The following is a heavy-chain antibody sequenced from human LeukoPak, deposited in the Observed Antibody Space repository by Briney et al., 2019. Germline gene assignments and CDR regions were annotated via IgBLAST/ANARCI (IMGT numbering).Heavy chain of an antibody. CDR3: VRGALPGDNWYFDL. V-gene: IGHV3-13*01. Sequence: GGSLRLSCETSGFPFSAYDMHWVRQAPGKGLEWFSAFGSAGDTYYPGAVRGRFTISRDYAKNSLYLQMNSLRTGDTAVYFCVRGALPGDNWYFDLWGRGTLVTVAS. CDR2: FGSAGDT. J-gene: IGHJ2*01. CDR1: GFPFSAYD.